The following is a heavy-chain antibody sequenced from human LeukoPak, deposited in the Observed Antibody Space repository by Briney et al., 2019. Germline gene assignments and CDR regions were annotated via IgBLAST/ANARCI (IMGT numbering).Heavy chain of an antibody. CDR2: IYYSGST. CDR3: ARGDFRYYDSSGYYSRSPEHY. Sequence: SETLSLTCTVSGGSVSSGSYYRSWIRQPPGKGLEWIGYIYYSGSTNYNPSLKSRVTISVDTSKNQFSLKLSSVTAADTAVYYCARGDFRYYDSSGYYSRSPEHYWGQGTLVTVSS. V-gene: IGHV4-61*01. D-gene: IGHD3-22*01. CDR1: GGSVSSGSYY. J-gene: IGHJ4*02.